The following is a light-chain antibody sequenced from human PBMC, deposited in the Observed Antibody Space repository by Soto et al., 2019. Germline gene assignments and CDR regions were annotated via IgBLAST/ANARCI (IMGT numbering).Light chain of an antibody. CDR3: QQYESYPYS. V-gene: IGKV1-5*01. J-gene: IGKJ2*01. CDR2: DAS. Sequence: IQMTQSPSTVSASVGDRVTITCRASQIISSSLAWYQQKPGKAPKVLIYDASSLDSGVPSRFSGSGYGTEFTLTVSSLQPGDFATYSCQQYESYPYSFGQGTKLEIK. CDR1: QIISSS.